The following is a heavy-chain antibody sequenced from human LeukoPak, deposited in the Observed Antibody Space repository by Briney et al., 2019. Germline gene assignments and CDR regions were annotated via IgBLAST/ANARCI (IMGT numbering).Heavy chain of an antibody. CDR2: IYYSGST. CDR1: GGSISSYY. V-gene: IGHV4-59*01. J-gene: IGHJ4*02. CDR3: ARSSAYYDYVWGSYRPRYYFDY. D-gene: IGHD3-16*01. Sequence: SQTLSLTCTVSGGSISSYYWSWIRQPPGKGLEWIGYIYYSGSTNYNPSLKSRVTISVDTSKNQFSLKLSSVTAADTAVYYCARSSAYYDYVWGSYRPRYYFDYWGQGTLVTVSS.